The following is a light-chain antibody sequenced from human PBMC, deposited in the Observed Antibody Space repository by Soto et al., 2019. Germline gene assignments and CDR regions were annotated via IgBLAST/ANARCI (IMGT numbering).Light chain of an antibody. V-gene: IGKV2-28*01. Sequence: DIVLTQSPLSLPVTPGEPASISCRSSQSLLHSNGNIYLDWYLQKPGQSPQLLIYLGSIRASGVPDRFSDSGSGTDFTLNITRVEAEDVGVYYCMQAIHAPRTFCLGTKVEIK. J-gene: IGKJ1*01. CDR2: LGS. CDR3: MQAIHAPRT. CDR1: QSLLHSNGNIY.